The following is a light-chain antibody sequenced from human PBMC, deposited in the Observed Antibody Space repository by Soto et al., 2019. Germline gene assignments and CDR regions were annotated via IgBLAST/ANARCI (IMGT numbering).Light chain of an antibody. CDR1: QSVSSY. Sequence: EIELTQSPATLSLSPGERATLSCRASQSVSSYLAWYQQKPGQAPRLLIYDASNRATGIPARFSGSGSGTDFTLTISSLEPEDFAVYYCQQRSNLPATITFGQGTRLEIK. CDR3: QQRSNLPATIT. CDR2: DAS. V-gene: IGKV3-11*01. J-gene: IGKJ5*01.